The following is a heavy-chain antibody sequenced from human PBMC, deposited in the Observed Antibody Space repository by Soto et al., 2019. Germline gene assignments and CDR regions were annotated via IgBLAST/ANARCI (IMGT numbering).Heavy chain of an antibody. D-gene: IGHD1-26*01. J-gene: IGHJ4*02. CDR3: AKHLSGSDLFDF. Sequence: PGGSLRLSCAASGFTFSTYAMSWVRQAPGKGPEWVSAISGSGGTTYYADSVKGRFTLSRDNSKDTLYLQMNSLRAEDTALYFCAKHLSGSDLFDFGGQGTQGTVSS. V-gene: IGHV3-23*01. CDR2: ISGSGGTT. CDR1: GFTFSTYA.